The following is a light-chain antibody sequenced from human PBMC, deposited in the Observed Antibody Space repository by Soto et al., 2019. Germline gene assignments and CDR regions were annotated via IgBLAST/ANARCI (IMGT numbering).Light chain of an antibody. CDR1: QSLLHSNGYNY. Sequence: DIVMTQSPLSLPVIPGEPASISCRSSQSLLHSNGYNYLDWYLQKPGQSPQLLIYLGSNRDSGVPDRFSGSGSGTDFTLKISRVEAEDVGVYYCMQALQTPRNTFGQGTKLEIK. CDR2: LGS. J-gene: IGKJ2*01. CDR3: MQALQTPRNT. V-gene: IGKV2-28*01.